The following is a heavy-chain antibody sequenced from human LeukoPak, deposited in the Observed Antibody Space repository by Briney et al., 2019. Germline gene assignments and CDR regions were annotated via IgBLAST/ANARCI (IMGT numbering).Heavy chain of an antibody. Sequence: PSETMSLTCAVYGGSFSGNYLTWIRQPPGKGLEWIGEINHSGSTNYNPSLKSRLTISVDTSKNQFSLKLSTVTAADTAVYYCARGGTGDHAFDIWGQGTMVTVSS. CDR1: GGSFSGNY. V-gene: IGHV4-34*01. J-gene: IGHJ3*02. CDR3: ARGGTGDHAFDI. D-gene: IGHD7-27*01. CDR2: INHSGST.